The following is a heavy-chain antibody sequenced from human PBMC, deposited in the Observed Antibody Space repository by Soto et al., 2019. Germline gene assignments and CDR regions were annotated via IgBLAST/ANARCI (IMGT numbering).Heavy chain of an antibody. CDR3: ARHTPASSISDH. CDR1: GGSISSSSYY. V-gene: IGHV4-39*01. CDR2: IYYSVST. J-gene: IGHJ4*02. Sequence: QLQLQESGPGLVKPSETLSLTCTVSGGSISSSSYYWGWIRQPPGKGLEWIGSIYYSVSTSYNPSLKSRVTLSGDTSKNQCSPELSSLAAADTAVSYCARHTPASSISDHWGQGTLVTVSS. D-gene: IGHD2-15*01.